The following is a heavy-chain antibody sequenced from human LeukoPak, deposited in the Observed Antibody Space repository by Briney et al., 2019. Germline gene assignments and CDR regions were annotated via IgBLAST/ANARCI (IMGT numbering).Heavy chain of an antibody. D-gene: IGHD6-13*01. J-gene: IGHJ5*02. CDR3: ASSEKYSSSWPNWFDP. CDR1: CVSISSYY. V-gene: IGHV4-59*01. CDR2: IYYSGST. Sequence: SETLSLTCTVSCVSISSYYWSWIRQPPRKGLEWIGYIYYSGSTNYNPSLKIRVTISVDTSKNHFSLKLSSVTAADTAVYYCASSEKYSSSWPNWFDPWGQGTLVTVSS.